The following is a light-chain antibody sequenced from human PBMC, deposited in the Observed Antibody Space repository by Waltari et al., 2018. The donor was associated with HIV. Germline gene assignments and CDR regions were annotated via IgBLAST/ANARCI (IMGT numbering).Light chain of an antibody. CDR3: CSYAGSSTFV. V-gene: IGLV2-23*02. CDR1: SSDVGGYTL. J-gene: IGLJ2*01. CDR2: EVT. Sequence: QSALTQPASVSGSPAQSITISCTETSSDVGGYTLVSWYQQHPGKAPKLMIYEVTKRPSGVSNRFSGSKSGNTASLTISGLQAEDEADYYCCSYAGSSTFVFGGGTKLTVL.